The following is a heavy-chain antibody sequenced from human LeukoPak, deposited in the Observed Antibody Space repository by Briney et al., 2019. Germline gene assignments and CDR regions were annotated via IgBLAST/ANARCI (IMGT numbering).Heavy chain of an antibody. CDR1: GFMFSNYW. D-gene: IGHD2-21*02. J-gene: IGHJ4*02. CDR2: IKQDGSEK. CDR3: AREGDTYYYVAY. V-gene: IGHV3-7*01. Sequence: GGSLRLSCAGSGFMFSNYWMTWVRQAPGKGLEWVANIKQDGSEKYYVDSVKGRFTISRDNAKNSLYLQMNSPRAEDTAVYYCAREGDTYYYVAYWGQGTLVTVSS.